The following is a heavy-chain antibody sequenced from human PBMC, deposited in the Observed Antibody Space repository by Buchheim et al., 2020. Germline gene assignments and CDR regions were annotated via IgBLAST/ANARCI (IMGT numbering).Heavy chain of an antibody. J-gene: IGHJ6*02. D-gene: IGHD1-14*01. V-gene: IGHV3-11*01. CDR1: GFTVSDNH. Sequence: QVQLVESGGGLVKPGGSLRLSCAASGFTVSDNHMSWIRQAPGKGLEWVSYISRGGSPIQYVNSVKGRFTLPRDSPMNTADLQMNSLRVEDTAVYYCGRYNTMDLWGQGTT. CDR3: GRYNTMDL. CDR2: ISRGGSPI.